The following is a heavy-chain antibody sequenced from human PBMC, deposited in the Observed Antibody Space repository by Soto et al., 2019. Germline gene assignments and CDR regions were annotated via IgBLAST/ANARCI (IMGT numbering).Heavy chain of an antibody. J-gene: IGHJ5*02. Sequence: GSLRPPCAAPGFTVRSNYMSWGRQAPGEGVGGVSVIYSGGSTYYADSVKGRFTISRDNSKNTLYLQMNSLRAEDTAVYYCARALLTYDFWSGYYTGGWFDPWGQGTLVTVSS. CDR2: IYSGGST. CDR1: GFTVRSNY. D-gene: IGHD3-3*01. V-gene: IGHV3-66*01. CDR3: ARALLTYDFWSGYYTGGWFDP.